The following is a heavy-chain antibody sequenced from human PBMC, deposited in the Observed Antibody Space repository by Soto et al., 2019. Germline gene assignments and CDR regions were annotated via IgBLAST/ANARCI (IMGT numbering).Heavy chain of an antibody. J-gene: IGHJ6*03. V-gene: IGHV3-23*01. Sequence: GGSLRLSCAASGFTFSSYAMSWVRQAPGKGLEWVSAISGSGGSTYYADSVKGRFTISRDNSKNTLYLQMNSLRAEDTAVYYCAKTKSGYCSGGSCYNYYYMDVWGKGTTVTVSS. D-gene: IGHD2-15*01. CDR3: AKTKSGYCSGGSCYNYYYMDV. CDR1: GFTFSSYA. CDR2: ISGSGGST.